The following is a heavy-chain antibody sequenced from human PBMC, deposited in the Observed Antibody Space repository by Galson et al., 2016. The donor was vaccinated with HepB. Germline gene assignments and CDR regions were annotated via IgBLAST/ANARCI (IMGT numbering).Heavy chain of an antibody. CDR1: GYRFTTYW. CDR3: ARHWDSGSFDLDY. V-gene: IGHV5-51*01. D-gene: IGHD3-10*01. J-gene: IGHJ4*02. Sequence: QSGAEVKKPGESLKISCRGSGYRFTTYWIGWVRQMPGKGLDWMGLINPTDSDTRYSPSFQGQVTISAVKSISTAYLLWSSLKAADTAMYYWARHWDSGSFDLDYWGQGTLVSVSS. CDR2: INPTDSDT.